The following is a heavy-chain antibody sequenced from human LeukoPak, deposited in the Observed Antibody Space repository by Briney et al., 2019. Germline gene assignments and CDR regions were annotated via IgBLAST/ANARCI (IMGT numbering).Heavy chain of an antibody. CDR1: GYTFTSYA. CDR3: ARDTKAAYYDFRSGYYTGSYFDY. D-gene: IGHD3-3*01. V-gene: IGHV1-3*01. J-gene: IGHJ4*02. Sequence: ASVKVSCKASGYTFTSYAMHWVRQAPGQRLEWMGWINAGNGNTKYSQKFQGRVTITRDTSASTAYMELSSLRSEDTAVYYCARDTKAAYYDFRSGYYTGSYFDYWGQGTLVTVSS. CDR2: INAGNGNT.